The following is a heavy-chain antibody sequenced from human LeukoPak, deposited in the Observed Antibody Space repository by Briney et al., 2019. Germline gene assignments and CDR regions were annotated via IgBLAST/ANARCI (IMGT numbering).Heavy chain of an antibody. V-gene: IGHV1-69*01. Sequence: SVKVSFKASGGTFSSYAISWVRQAPGQGLEWMGGIIPIFGTANYAQKFQGRVTITADESTSTAYMELSSLRSEDTAVYYYARVLITLLGTVTVYFDYWGQGTLVTVSS. CDR3: ARVLITLLGTVTVYFDY. D-gene: IGHD4-17*01. CDR2: IIPIFGTA. J-gene: IGHJ4*02. CDR1: GGTFSSYA.